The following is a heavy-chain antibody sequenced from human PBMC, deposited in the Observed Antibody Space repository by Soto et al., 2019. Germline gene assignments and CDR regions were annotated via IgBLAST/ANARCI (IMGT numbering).Heavy chain of an antibody. D-gene: IGHD2-2*01. Sequence: SLRLSCSASRYTVSSNYMSWFRQAPGKGLEWVSVIYSGGSTYYADSVNGRFTISGDNSKNTLYLQMNSLRDEDTAVYYWASEKGYCRSTSRQITRPNCYGMDVGGQGTTGNFSS. CDR2: IYSGGST. CDR1: RYTVSSNY. CDR3: ASEKGYCRSTSRQITRPNCYGMDV. J-gene: IGHJ6*02. V-gene: IGHV3-53*01.